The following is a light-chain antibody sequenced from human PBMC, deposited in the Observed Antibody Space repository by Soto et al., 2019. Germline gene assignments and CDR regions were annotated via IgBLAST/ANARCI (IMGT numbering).Light chain of an antibody. CDR2: DVS. CDR3: SSYTSRTTDV. V-gene: IGLV2-14*03. CDR1: SSDVGGYNY. Sequence: QSARSQPASVSGSPGQSITISCTGTSSDVGGYNYVSWYQQHPGKAPKLMIYDVSNRPSGVSNRFSGSKSGNTASLTISGLQAEDEADYYCSSYTSRTTDVFGTGTKVTVL. J-gene: IGLJ1*01.